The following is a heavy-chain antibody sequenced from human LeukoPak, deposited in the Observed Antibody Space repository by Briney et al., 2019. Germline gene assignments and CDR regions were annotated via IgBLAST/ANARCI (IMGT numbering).Heavy chain of an antibody. V-gene: IGHV3-23*01. CDR2: LSASGGNT. Sequence: GGSLRLSCAASGFTFSSYEMNWVRQAPGKGLEWVSTLSASGGNTYYADSVKGRFTISRDNSKNTLYLQMNSLRAEDTAVYYCARVPYWGPGSLVTVSS. CDR3: ARVPY. J-gene: IGHJ4*02. CDR1: GFTFSSYE.